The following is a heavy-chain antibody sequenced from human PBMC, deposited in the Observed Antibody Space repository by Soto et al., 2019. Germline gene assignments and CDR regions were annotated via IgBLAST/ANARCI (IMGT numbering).Heavy chain of an antibody. J-gene: IGHJ4*02. D-gene: IGHD6-6*01. V-gene: IGHV1-46*01. CDR3: ARALPRIAASREGDY. Sequence: ASVQVSCKASGYTFTSYYMHWVRQAPGQGPEWVGIINPFGGSTSYAQNFQGRITMTSDTSTSTVYMELSSLRSEDTAVYYCARALPRIAASREGDYWGQGTLVTVSS. CDR2: INPFGGST. CDR1: GYTFTSYY.